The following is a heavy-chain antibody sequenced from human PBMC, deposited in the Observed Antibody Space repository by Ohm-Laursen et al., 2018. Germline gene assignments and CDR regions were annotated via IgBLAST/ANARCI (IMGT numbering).Heavy chain of an antibody. CDR1: GGSITSNGYH. CDR3: AREDLRSHYYDSSGYGYYYYYGMDV. J-gene: IGHJ6*02. CDR2: IYYSGST. V-gene: IGHV4-61*08. D-gene: IGHD3-22*01. Sequence: GTLSLTCTVSGGSITSNGYHWSWIRQPPGKGLEWIGYIYYSGSTNYNPSLKSRVTISVDTSKKQFSLKLSSVTAADTAVYYCAREDLRSHYYDSSGYGYYYYYGMDVWGQGTTVTVSS.